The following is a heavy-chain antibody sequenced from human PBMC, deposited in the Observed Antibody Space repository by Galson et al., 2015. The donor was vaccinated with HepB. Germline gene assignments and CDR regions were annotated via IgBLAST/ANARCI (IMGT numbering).Heavy chain of an antibody. J-gene: IGHJ5*02. CDR2: ISAYNGNT. D-gene: IGHD3-10*01. Sequence: SVKVSCKASGYTFTSYGISWVRQAPGQGLEWMGWISAYNGNTNYAQKLQGRVTMTTDTSTSTAYMELRSLRSDDTAVYYCARLYYYGSGSYRSWFDPWGQGTLVTVSS. CDR1: GYTFTSYG. V-gene: IGHV1-18*01. CDR3: ARLYYYGSGSYRSWFDP.